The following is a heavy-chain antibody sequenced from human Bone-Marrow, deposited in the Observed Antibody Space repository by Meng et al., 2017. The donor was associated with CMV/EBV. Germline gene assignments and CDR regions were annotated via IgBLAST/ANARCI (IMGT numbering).Heavy chain of an antibody. D-gene: IGHD6-6*01. Sequence: ASVKVSCKASGYTLNTSGFSWVRQAPGQGLEWMGWISGYSSTTKYAQNFQGRITMTTDTSTSTAYMELSSLRSEDTAVYYCASAVIAARPEIRGMDVWGQGTTVTVSS. V-gene: IGHV1-18*01. CDR1: GYTLNTSG. CDR3: ASAVIAARPEIRGMDV. CDR2: ISGYSSTT. J-gene: IGHJ6*02.